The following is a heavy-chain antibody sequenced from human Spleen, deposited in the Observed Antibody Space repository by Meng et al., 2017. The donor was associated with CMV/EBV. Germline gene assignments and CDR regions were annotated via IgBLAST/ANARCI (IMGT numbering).Heavy chain of an antibody. D-gene: IGHD6-6*01. Sequence: GESLKISCAASGFTFSSYEMNWVRQAPGKGLEWVSYISSSGSTIYYADSVKGRFTISRDNAKNSLYLQMNSLRAEDTAVYYCARDFFLAAPFGRSGMDVWGQGTTVTVSS. CDR2: ISSSGSTI. CDR1: GFTFSSYE. CDR3: ARDFFLAAPFGRSGMDV. J-gene: IGHJ6*02. V-gene: IGHV3-48*03.